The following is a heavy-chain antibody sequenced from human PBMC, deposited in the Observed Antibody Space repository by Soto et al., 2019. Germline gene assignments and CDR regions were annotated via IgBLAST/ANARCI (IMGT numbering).Heavy chain of an antibody. J-gene: IGHJ4*02. CDR1: GFTFSNYG. CDR3: ATTYCSGGSCYPLPDY. Sequence: QVQLVESGGGVVQPGRSLRLSCAASGFTFSNYGMHWVRQAPGKGLEWVAVISYDGSNKYYADSVKGRFTISRDNSKNTLYLQMNSLRAEDTAVYYCATTYCSGGSCYPLPDYWGQGTLVTVSS. CDR2: ISYDGSNK. V-gene: IGHV3-30*03. D-gene: IGHD2-15*01.